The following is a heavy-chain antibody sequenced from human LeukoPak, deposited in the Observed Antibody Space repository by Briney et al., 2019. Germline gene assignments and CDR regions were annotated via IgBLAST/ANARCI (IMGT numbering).Heavy chain of an antibody. J-gene: IGHJ6*04. D-gene: IGHD3-3*01. Sequence: SETLSLTCAVYGGSFSGYYWSWIRQPPGKGLEWIGEINHSGGTNYNPSFKSRVTISVDTSKNQFSLKLSSVTAADTAVYYCARILRSPLTDVWGKGTTVTVSS. CDR3: ARILRSPLTDV. CDR2: INHSGGT. V-gene: IGHV4-34*01. CDR1: GGSFSGYY.